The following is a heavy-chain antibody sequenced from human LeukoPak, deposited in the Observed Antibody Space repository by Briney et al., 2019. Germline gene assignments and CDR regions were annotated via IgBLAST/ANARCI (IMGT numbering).Heavy chain of an antibody. V-gene: IGHV3-30*02. CDR3: ARGSRRGYSGYTYSDF. D-gene: IGHD5-12*01. J-gene: IGHJ4*02. CDR1: GFTFSSYG. Sequence: PGGSLRLSCAASGFTFSSYGMHWVRQAPGKGLEWVAFIRYDGGNRYYADSVKGRFTISRDNAKNSLYLQMNSLRAEDTAVYYCARGSRRGYSGYTYSDFWGQGTLVTVSS. CDR2: IRYDGGNR.